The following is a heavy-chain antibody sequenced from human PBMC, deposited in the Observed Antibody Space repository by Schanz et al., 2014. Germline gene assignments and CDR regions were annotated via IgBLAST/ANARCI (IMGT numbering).Heavy chain of an antibody. V-gene: IGHV3-30-3*01. CDR3: ARDLLVSHYDFWSGNDY. D-gene: IGHD3-3*01. CDR2: ISYDGNTK. Sequence: VQLVESGGGLVKPGGSLRLSCAASGFTFNSYAFHWVRQAPGKGLEWVALISYDGNTKYYADSVKGRFTISRDNSKNTLYLQMNSLRADDTAVYYCARDLLVSHYDFWSGNDYWGQGTLVTDSS. J-gene: IGHJ4*02. CDR1: GFTFNSYA.